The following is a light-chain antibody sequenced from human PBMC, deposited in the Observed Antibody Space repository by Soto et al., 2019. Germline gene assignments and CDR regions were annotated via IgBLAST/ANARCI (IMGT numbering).Light chain of an antibody. CDR2: AAS. CDR1: QRLSSW. V-gene: IGKV1-12*01. Sequence: DIQMTQSPSSVSASVGDRVTITCRASQRLSSWLSWYQQKPGGAPKLLIYAASSLQSGAPSRFSGSESGTDFTLAISGLQPEDLETYYGEQGSGFPITFGGGTKVEVK. CDR3: EQGSGFPIT. J-gene: IGKJ4*01.